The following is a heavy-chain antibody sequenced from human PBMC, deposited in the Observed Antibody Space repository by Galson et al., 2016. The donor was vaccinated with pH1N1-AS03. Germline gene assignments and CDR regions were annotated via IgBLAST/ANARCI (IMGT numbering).Heavy chain of an antibody. CDR2: LNTDVSST. D-gene: IGHD3-22*01. V-gene: IGHV3-74*03. CDR3: ARVTDFYGSGGYSKLHAFDI. Sequence: SLRLSCAASGFNVSNYWMNWVRQAPGKGLVWVSLLNTDVSSTTYADSVKGRCTISRDNAKNTLNPQMNSLRAEDTAVYFCARVTDFYGSGGYSKLHAFDIWGQGTMVSVSS. CDR1: GFNVSNYW. J-gene: IGHJ3*02.